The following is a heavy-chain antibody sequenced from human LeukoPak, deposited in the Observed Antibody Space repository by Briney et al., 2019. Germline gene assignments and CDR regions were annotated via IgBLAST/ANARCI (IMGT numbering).Heavy chain of an antibody. CDR1: GGSFSGYY. J-gene: IGHJ4*02. V-gene: IGHV4-34*01. D-gene: IGHD3-9*01. CDR2: INHSGRT. Sequence: SETLSLTCAVYGGSFSGYYWSWIRQPPGKGLEWIGEINHSGRTNYNPSLKSRVTISVDTSKNQFSLKLSSVTAADTAVYYCARGTGYYISYFDYWGQGTLVTVSS. CDR3: ARGTGYYISYFDY.